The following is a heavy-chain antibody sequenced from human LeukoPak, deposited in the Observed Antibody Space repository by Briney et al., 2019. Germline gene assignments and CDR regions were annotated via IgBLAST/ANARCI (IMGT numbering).Heavy chain of an antibody. D-gene: IGHD3-22*01. CDR3: AKRGNSGYYSPFDY. Sequence: GGSLRLSCAASGVIISSYAMSWVRQAPGQGLEWVSAINGRGDNTYYADFVKGRFTISRDNSKNTLYLQMNSLRAEDTAVYYCAKRGNSGYYSPFDYWGQGTLVTVSS. CDR1: GVIISSYA. V-gene: IGHV3-23*01. J-gene: IGHJ4*02. CDR2: INGRGDNT.